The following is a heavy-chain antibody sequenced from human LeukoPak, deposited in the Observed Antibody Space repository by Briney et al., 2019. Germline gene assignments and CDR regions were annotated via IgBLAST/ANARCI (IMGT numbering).Heavy chain of an antibody. D-gene: IGHD3-22*01. CDR1: GGSISSYY. CDR2: IYTSGST. CDR3: ARQYYYDSSGYSKSDAFDI. V-gene: IGHV4-4*07. J-gene: IGHJ3*02. Sequence: SETLSLTCTVSGGSISSYYWSWIRQPAGKGLEWIGRIYTSGSTNYNPSLKSRVTMSVDTSKNQFSLKLSSVTAADPAVYSCARQYYYDSSGYSKSDAFDIWGQGTMVTVSS.